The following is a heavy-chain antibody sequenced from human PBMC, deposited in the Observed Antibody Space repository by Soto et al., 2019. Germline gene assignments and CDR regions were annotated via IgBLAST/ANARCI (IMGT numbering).Heavy chain of an antibody. CDR3: TTPYNWNYRSPGLHVYSQVMDV. CDR1: GFTFCNAW. D-gene: IGHD1-7*01. CDR2: IKSKTDGGTT. J-gene: IGHJ6*04. V-gene: IGHV3-15*01. Sequence: PGGSPGLACAASGFTFCNAWMGWVCQSTGKGLEWVGRIKSKTDGGTTDYAAPVKGRFTISRDDSKNTLYLQMNSLNTEDTAVYYCTTPYNWNYRSPGLHVYSQVMDVRVKATTVTGSS.